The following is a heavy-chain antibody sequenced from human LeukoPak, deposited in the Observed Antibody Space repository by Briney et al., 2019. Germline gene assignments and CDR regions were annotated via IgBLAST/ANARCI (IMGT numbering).Heavy chain of an antibody. CDR1: GGSISSGSYY. CDR3: ARSVLDPDYYYYMDV. Sequence: SETLSLTCTVSGGSISSGSYYWSWLRQPAGKGLEWLGRIYTSGSTNYNPSLKSRVTISVDTSKNQFSLKLSSVTAADTAVYYCARSVLDPDYYYYMDVWGKGTTVTVSS. CDR2: IYTSGST. V-gene: IGHV4-61*02. J-gene: IGHJ6*03.